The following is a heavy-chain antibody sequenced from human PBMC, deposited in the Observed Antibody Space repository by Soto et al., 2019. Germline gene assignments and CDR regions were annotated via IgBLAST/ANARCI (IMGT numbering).Heavy chain of an antibody. V-gene: IGHV1-8*01. CDR2: MNPNSGNT. CDR3: ARAHMVRGDRTVSFDY. D-gene: IGHD3-10*01. J-gene: IGHJ4*02. Sequence: AASVKVSCKASGYTFTSYDINWVRQATGQGLEWMGWMNPNSGNTGYAQKFQGRVTMTRNTSISTAYMELSSLRSEDTAVYYCARAHMVRGDRTVSFDYWGQGTLVTVSS. CDR1: GYTFTSYD.